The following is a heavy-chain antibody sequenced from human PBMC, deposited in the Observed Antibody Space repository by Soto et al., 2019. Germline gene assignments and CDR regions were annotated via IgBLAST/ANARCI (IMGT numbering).Heavy chain of an antibody. CDR1: GGTFSSYT. Sequence: ASVKVSRKASGGTFSSYTISWVRQAPGQGLEWMGRIIPNLGIANYAQKFQGRVTITADKSTSTAYMELSSLRSEDTAVYYCARDPLVGIAAGFPNDAFDIWGQGTMVTVSS. CDR2: IIPNLGIA. CDR3: ARDPLVGIAAGFPNDAFDI. D-gene: IGHD6-13*01. V-gene: IGHV1-69*04. J-gene: IGHJ3*02.